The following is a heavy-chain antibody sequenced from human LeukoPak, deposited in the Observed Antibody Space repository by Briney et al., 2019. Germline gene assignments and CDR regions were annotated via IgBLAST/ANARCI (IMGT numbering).Heavy chain of an antibody. J-gene: IGHJ4*02. CDR1: GGSISSSSYY. Sequence: SETLSLTCTVSGGSISSSSYYWGWIRQPPGKGLEWIGEINHSGSTNYNPSLKSRVTISVDTSKNQFSLKLSSVTAADTAVYYCARGKVYFDYWGQGTLVTVSS. V-gene: IGHV4-39*07. CDR3: ARGKVYFDY. CDR2: INHSGST.